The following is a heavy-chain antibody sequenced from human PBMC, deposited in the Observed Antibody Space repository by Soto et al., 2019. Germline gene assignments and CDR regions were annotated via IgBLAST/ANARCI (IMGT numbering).Heavy chain of an antibody. D-gene: IGHD2-8*02. CDR1: GYSISSSNW. J-gene: IGHJ4*02. Sequence: SETLSLTCAVSGYSISSSNWWGWIRHPPGKGLEWIGYIYYSGTTYYNPSLKSRVTMSVDTSKNQFSLKLTSVTAVDTAVYYCARDKITGLFDYWGQGTLVTVSS. CDR3: ARDKITGLFDY. V-gene: IGHV4-28*03. CDR2: IYYSGTT.